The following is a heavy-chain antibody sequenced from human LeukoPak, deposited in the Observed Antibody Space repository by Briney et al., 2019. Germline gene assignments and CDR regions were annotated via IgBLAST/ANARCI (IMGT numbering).Heavy chain of an antibody. CDR1: GFTFSSYT. Sequence: GGSLRLSCAASGFTFSSYTMSWVRQAPGKGLEWVSVIAYSGGSTYYAESVKGRFTISRDNAKNSLYLQLNSLRAEDTAVYYCANWDSGSYSFDYWGQGTLVTVSS. J-gene: IGHJ4*02. V-gene: IGHV3-23*01. D-gene: IGHD1-26*01. CDR2: IAYSGGST. CDR3: ANWDSGSYSFDY.